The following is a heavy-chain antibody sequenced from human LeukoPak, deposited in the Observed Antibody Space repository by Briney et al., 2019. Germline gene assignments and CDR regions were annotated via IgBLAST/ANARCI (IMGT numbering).Heavy chain of an antibody. Sequence: PTETLSLTCAVYGGSFSGYYWSWIRQPPGKVLEWIGEINHSGSTNYNPSLKSRVTISVDTSKNQFSLKLSSVTAADTAVYYCGVVTGKNGAFDIWGQGTMVTVSS. CDR1: GGSFSGYY. CDR2: INHSGST. J-gene: IGHJ3*02. D-gene: IGHD4-23*01. V-gene: IGHV4-34*01. CDR3: GVVTGKNGAFDI.